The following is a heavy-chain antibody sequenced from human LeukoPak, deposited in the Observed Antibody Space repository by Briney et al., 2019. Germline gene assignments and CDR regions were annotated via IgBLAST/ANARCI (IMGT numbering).Heavy chain of an antibody. Sequence: SETLSLTCAVSGYSISSGYYWGWIRQPPGKGLEWIGSIYHSGSTYYNPSLKSRVTISVDTSKNQFSLKLSSVTAADTAVYYCARYISQGYYFDYWGQGTLVTVSS. CDR1: GYSISSGYY. CDR3: ARYISQGYYFDY. CDR2: IYHSGST. J-gene: IGHJ4*02. V-gene: IGHV4-38-2*01.